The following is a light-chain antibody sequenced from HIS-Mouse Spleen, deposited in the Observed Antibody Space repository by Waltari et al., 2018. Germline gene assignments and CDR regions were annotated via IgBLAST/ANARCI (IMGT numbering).Light chain of an antibody. Sequence: QSALTQPASVSGSPGQSITISCTGTSSDVGSYNLVSWYQQHPGTAPKLMFYEGSKRTSGVATRFSGSKSGNTASLTISVLQAEDEADYYCCSYAGSSTLVFGGGTKLTVL. CDR3: CSYAGSSTLV. CDR2: EGS. J-gene: IGLJ2*01. CDR1: SSDVGSYNL. V-gene: IGLV2-23*01.